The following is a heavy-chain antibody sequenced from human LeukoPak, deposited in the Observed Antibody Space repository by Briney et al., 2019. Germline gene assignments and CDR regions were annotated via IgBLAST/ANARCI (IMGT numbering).Heavy chain of an antibody. Sequence: SETLSLTCTVSGGSISSYYWSWIRQPPGKGLEWIGYIYYSGSTNYNPSLKSRVTMSVDTSKNQFSLKLSSVTAADTAVYYCARDTLYYDFWSGYPPKNWFDPWGQGTLVTVSS. CDR3: ARDTLYYDFWSGYPPKNWFDP. V-gene: IGHV4-59*12. D-gene: IGHD3-3*01. CDR2: IYYSGST. CDR1: GGSISSYY. J-gene: IGHJ5*02.